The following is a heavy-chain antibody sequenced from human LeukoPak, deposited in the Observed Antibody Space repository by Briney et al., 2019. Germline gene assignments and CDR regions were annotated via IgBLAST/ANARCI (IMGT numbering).Heavy chain of an antibody. Sequence: GSSVKLSCKASGGTFSSYAISWVRQAPGQGLEWMGGIIPIFGTANYAQKFQGRVTITADKSTSTAYMELSSLRSEDTAVYYCARGRSGGEPLYYFDYWGQGTLVTVSS. CDR2: IIPIFGTA. J-gene: IGHJ4*02. CDR3: ARGRSGGEPLYYFDY. D-gene: IGHD3-16*01. CDR1: GGTFSSYA. V-gene: IGHV1-69*06.